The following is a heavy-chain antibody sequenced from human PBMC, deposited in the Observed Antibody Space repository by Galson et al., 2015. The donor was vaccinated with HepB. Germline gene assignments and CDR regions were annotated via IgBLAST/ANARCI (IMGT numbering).Heavy chain of an antibody. Sequence: SLRLSCAASGFTFSGSAMHWVRQASGKGLEWVGRIRSKANSYATAYAASVKGRFTISRDDSKNTAYLQMNSLKTEDTAVYYCARGLVPAAIPGYYYYYGMDVWGQGTTVTVSS. CDR2: IRSKANSYAT. CDR1: GFTFSGSA. V-gene: IGHV3-73*01. J-gene: IGHJ6*02. D-gene: IGHD2-2*02. CDR3: ARGLVPAAIPGYYYYYGMDV.